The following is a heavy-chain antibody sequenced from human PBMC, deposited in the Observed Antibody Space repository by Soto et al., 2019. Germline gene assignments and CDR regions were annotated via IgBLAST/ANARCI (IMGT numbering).Heavy chain of an antibody. CDR3: ATKARVTNYLYYGMDV. Sequence: PGGSLRLSCEVSGLAFSTSGMQVVRPATGKGLEWLAVISYDGATQYYGDTVKGRFTISRDNSKNTLFLHMGRLRAEGTAMYYCATKARVTNYLYYGMDVWGLGTTVTVSS. CDR2: ISYDGATQ. V-gene: IGHV3-30*05. J-gene: IGHJ6*02. CDR1: GLAFSTSG. D-gene: IGHD2-21*02.